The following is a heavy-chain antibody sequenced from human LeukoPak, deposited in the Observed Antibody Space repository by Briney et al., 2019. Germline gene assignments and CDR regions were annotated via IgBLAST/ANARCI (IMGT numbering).Heavy chain of an antibody. D-gene: IGHD5-24*01. CDR1: GFPFSSYW. Sequence: GGSLRLSCVAPGFPFSSYWMTWVRQAPGKGLEWVAKIKQDGGKKSFVDSVKGRFTISRDNAKNSLYLQMNSLRAEDTAIYYCTRVGYIDEGIDYWGQGTLVTVSS. V-gene: IGHV3-7*04. CDR2: IKQDGGKK. CDR3: TRVGYIDEGIDY. J-gene: IGHJ4*02.